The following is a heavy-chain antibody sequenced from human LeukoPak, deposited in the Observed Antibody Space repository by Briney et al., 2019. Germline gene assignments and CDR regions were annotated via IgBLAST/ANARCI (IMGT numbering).Heavy chain of an antibody. CDR2: IYTSGST. CDR1: GGSISSGSYY. D-gene: IGHD3-22*01. V-gene: IGHV4-61*02. J-gene: IGHJ3*02. CDR3: ARSVVVVNDAFDI. Sequence: SETLSLTCTVSGGSISSGSYYWSWIRQPAGKGLEWIGRIYTSGSTNYNPSLKSRVTISVDTSKNQFSLKLSSVTAADTAVYYCARSVVVVNDAFDIWGQGTMVTVSS.